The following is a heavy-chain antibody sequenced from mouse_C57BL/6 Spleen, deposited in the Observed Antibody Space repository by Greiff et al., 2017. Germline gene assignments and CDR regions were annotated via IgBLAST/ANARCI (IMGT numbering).Heavy chain of an antibody. Sequence: QVQLQQPGAELVKPGASVKMSCKASGYTFTSYWITWVKQRPGQGLEWIGDIYPGSGSTNYNEKFKSKATLTVDTSSSTAYMQLSSLTSEDSAVXYCARWDYYGSSYWYFDVWGTGTTGTVSS. CDR2: IYPGSGST. CDR3: ARWDYYGSSYWYFDV. CDR1: GYTFTSYW. D-gene: IGHD1-1*01. J-gene: IGHJ1*03. V-gene: IGHV1-55*01.